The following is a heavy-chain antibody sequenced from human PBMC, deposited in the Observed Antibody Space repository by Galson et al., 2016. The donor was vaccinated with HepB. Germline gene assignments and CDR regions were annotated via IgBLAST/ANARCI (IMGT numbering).Heavy chain of an antibody. D-gene: IGHD3-22*01. Sequence: SLRLSCAASGFTFDDYAMHWVRQAPGKGLEWVSGISWNSGSIGYADSVKGRFTISRDNAKNSLYLQMNSLRAEDTALYYCAKDMRGSGYYHGAFDIWGQGTMVTVSS. CDR2: ISWNSGSI. V-gene: IGHV3-9*01. CDR3: AKDMRGSGYYHGAFDI. J-gene: IGHJ3*02. CDR1: GFTFDDYA.